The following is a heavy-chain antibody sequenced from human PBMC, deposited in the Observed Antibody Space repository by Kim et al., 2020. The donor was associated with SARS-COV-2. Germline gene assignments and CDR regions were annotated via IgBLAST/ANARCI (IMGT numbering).Heavy chain of an antibody. Sequence: GGSLRLSCAASGFTFSSYGMHWVRQAPGKGLEWVAVIWYDGSNKYYADSVKGRFTISRDNSKNTLYLQMNSLRAEDTAVYYCARLPLLDYYDSSAVPLENFGGAFDIWGQGTMVTVSS. CDR3: ARLPLLDYYDSSAVPLENFGGAFDI. D-gene: IGHD3-22*01. CDR2: IWYDGSNK. CDR1: GFTFSSYG. V-gene: IGHV3-33*08. J-gene: IGHJ3*02.